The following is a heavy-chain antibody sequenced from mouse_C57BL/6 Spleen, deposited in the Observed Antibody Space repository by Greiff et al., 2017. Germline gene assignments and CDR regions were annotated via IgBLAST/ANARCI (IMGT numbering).Heavy chain of an antibody. CDR2: INPNNGGT. J-gene: IGHJ1*03. Sequence: EVQLQQSGPELVKPGASVKISCKASGYTFTDYYMNWVKQSHGKSLEWIGDINPNNGGTSYNQKFKGKATLTVDKSSSTAYMQLRSLTSEDSAVYDCARYGNDGDWYFDVWGTGTTVTVSS. CDR3: ARYGNDGDWYFDV. D-gene: IGHD2-2*01. CDR1: GYTFTDYY. V-gene: IGHV1-26*01.